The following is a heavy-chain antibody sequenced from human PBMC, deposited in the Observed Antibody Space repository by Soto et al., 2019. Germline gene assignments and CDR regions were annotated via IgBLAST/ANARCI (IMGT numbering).Heavy chain of an antibody. D-gene: IGHD6-19*01. CDR1: GGSISSSNW. V-gene: IGHV4-4*02. J-gene: IGHJ4*02. Sequence: QVQLQESGPGLVKPSGTLSLTCAVSGGSISSSNWWSWVRQPPGKGLEWIGEIYHSGSTNYNPSLKRRLXTXVXXATHQCSLTLSSVTAADTAVYYCARVAVAGTRYDYWGQGTLVTVSS. CDR3: ARVAVAGTRYDY. CDR2: IYHSGST.